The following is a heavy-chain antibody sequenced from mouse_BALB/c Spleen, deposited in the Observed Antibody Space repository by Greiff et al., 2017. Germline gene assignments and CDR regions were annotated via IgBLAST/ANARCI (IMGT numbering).Heavy chain of an antibody. CDR3: TRDPPSYGSSYVGYFDV. CDR1: GFTFSSYT. J-gene: IGHJ1*01. Sequence: EVQLVESGGGLVKPGGSLKLSCAASGFTFSSYTMSWVRQTPEKRLEWVATISSGGSYTYYPDSVKGRFTISRDNAKNTLYLQMSSLKSEDTAMYYCTRDPPSYGSSYVGYFDVWGAGTTVTVSS. CDR2: ISSGGSYT. D-gene: IGHD1-1*01. V-gene: IGHV5-6-4*01.